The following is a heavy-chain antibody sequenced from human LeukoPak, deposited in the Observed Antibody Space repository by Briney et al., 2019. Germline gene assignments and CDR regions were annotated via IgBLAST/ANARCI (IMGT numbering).Heavy chain of an antibody. V-gene: IGHV4-59*01. Sequence: PSETLSLTCSVSGGSISSYYWSWIRQPPGKGLEWIGYIYDGENTDYNPSLKSRVTISVDTSKNQFSLGLRSVTAADTAVYYCARDATYYGQYWFDPWGQGSLVTVSS. CDR3: ARDATYYGQYWFDP. D-gene: IGHD3-3*01. CDR1: GGSISSYY. CDR2: IYDGENT. J-gene: IGHJ5*02.